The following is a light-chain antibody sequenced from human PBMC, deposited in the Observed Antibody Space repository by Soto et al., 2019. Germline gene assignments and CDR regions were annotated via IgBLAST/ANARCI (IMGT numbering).Light chain of an antibody. Sequence: EIVMTQSPATLSVSPGERATLSCRASQTVSSNLAWYQQKPGQAPRLLIYGASTRATGIPARFSGSGSGTEFTLTISSLQSEDFVAYYCLQYNNWPRTFGQGTKVDIK. V-gene: IGKV3-15*01. CDR2: GAS. CDR1: QTVSSN. CDR3: LQYNNWPRT. J-gene: IGKJ1*01.